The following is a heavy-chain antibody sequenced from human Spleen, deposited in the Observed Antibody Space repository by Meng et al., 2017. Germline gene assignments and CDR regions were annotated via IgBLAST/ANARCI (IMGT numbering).Heavy chain of an antibody. Sequence: LPRQDSCPGRVTQSGPTPFTCALSGGSISSSNWWSWVRQPPRKGLEWMGEIYHLASTNYNPSLKSRVPISVDKSKTQFSLKVTSVTAADTAVYYCAVFSSGWGPFDCWGQGTLVTVSS. CDR1: GGSISSSNW. V-gene: IGHV4-4*02. D-gene: IGHD6-19*01. CDR2: IYHLAST. J-gene: IGHJ4*01. CDR3: AVFSSGWGPFDC.